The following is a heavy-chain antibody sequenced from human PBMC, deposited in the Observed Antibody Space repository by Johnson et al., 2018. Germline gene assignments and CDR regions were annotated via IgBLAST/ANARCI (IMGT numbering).Heavy chain of an antibody. Sequence: VQLVESGGGLVQPGGSLRLSCAGAGFAFSSYAMNWVRQAPGKGLEWVSVISGRVGSTYYADSVKGRFTISRDNSQNALYLQMNSLKTEDTALYYCTHISYAAGSCYPFEYWGQGHMVTVSS. CDR2: ISGRVGST. J-gene: IGHJ4*02. CDR3: THISYAAGSCYPFEY. D-gene: IGHD3-16*01. CDR1: GFAFSSYA. V-gene: IGHV3-23*04.